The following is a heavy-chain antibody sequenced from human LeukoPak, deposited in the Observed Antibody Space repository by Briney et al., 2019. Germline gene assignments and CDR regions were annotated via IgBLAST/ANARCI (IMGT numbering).Heavy chain of an antibody. CDR3: ARLGIITAAGSNDY. CDR1: GFTFSAYS. Sequence: PGGSLRLSCAASGFTFSAYSMNWVRQAPGKGLECVASITGSSSSKVYADSVKGRFTISRDNAKNSLYLQMNSLRAEDTAVYYCARLGIITAAGSNDYWGQGTLVTVSS. D-gene: IGHD6-13*01. J-gene: IGHJ4*02. V-gene: IGHV3-21*04. CDR2: ITGSSSSK.